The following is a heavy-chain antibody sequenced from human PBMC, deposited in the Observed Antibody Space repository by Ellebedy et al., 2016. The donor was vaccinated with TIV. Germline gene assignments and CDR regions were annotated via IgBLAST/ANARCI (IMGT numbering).Heavy chain of an antibody. CDR1: GFTFSRFG. Sequence: GESLKISCAVSGFTFSRFGMQWVRQAPAKGLEWVAVISHDGSVKHYADSVKGRFTISRDNSKNTLNLQLSSLRSEDTAVYYCAKETTELTATTLYWGQGNLVTVSS. D-gene: IGHD1-1*01. CDR2: ISHDGSVK. CDR3: AKETTELTATTLY. V-gene: IGHV3-30*18. J-gene: IGHJ4*02.